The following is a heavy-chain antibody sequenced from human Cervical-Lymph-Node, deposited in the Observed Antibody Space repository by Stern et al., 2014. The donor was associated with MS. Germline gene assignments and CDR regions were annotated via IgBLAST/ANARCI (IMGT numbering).Heavy chain of an antibody. D-gene: IGHD2-21*02. Sequence: VQLVQSGADVKKPGSSVRVSCKASGDTFSTFGISWLRQAPGQGLQWLGGILPMAHNVNYAQTFQGRVTFTADASTSTVYMELTSLRSEDTAIYYCARGGHIVLLTAIGRPVQEPFDVWGQGTKVTVSS. J-gene: IGHJ3*01. CDR1: GDTFSTFG. CDR2: ILPMAHNV. CDR3: ARGGHIVLLTAIGRPVQEPFDV. V-gene: IGHV1-69*01.